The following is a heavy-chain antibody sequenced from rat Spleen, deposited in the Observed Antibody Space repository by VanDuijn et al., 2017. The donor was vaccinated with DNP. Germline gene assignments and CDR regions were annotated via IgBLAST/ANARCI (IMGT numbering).Heavy chain of an antibody. D-gene: IGHD1-11*01. CDR1: GFTFNNYA. CDR3: ARGTTEGIDY. V-gene: IGHV5-19*01. J-gene: IGHJ2*01. CDR2: ISPGGGYT. Sequence: EVQLVDSGGGLVQPGGSLKLSCAASGFTFNNYAMHWIRQAPTKGLEWVASISPGGGYTYYRDSVKGRFTIARDNTKNTQYLQMGSLRSEDTATYYCARGTTEGIDYWGQGVLVTVSS.